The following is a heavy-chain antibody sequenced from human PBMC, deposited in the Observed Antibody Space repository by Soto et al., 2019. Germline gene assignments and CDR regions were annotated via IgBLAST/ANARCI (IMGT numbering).Heavy chain of an antibody. Sequence: GEALKLSCNGSGYSFTIYWISWVLQMPGKGLEWMGRIDPSDSYTNYSPSFQGHVTISADKSISTAYLQWSSLKASDTAMYYCARNEYYYDSSGYLESYYYYYGMDVWGQGTTVTVSS. CDR1: GYSFTIYW. CDR3: ARNEYYYDSSGYLESYYYYYGMDV. D-gene: IGHD3-22*01. J-gene: IGHJ6*02. CDR2: IDPSDSYT. V-gene: IGHV5-10-1*01.